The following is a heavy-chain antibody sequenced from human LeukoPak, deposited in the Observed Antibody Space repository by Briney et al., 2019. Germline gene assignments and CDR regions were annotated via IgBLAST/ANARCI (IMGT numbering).Heavy chain of an antibody. CDR2: IYPGDSDT. D-gene: IGHD6-19*01. V-gene: IGHV5-51*01. CDR1: GYSFTSYW. CDR3: ARLVEVAGRLDY. J-gene: IGHJ4*02. Sequence: GESLKISCKGSGYSFTSYWNGWVRQMPGKGLEWMGIIYPGDSDTRYSPSFQGQVTISADKSISTAYQQWSRLKASDTAMYYCARLVEVAGRLDYWGQGTPVIVSS.